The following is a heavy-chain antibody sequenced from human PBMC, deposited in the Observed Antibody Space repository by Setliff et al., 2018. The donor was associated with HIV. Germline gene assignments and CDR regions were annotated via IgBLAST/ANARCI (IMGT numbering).Heavy chain of an antibody. CDR3: ARGTKGIQLWYTLFFDY. CDR1: GGSTSSYY. Sequence: SETLSLTCTVSGGSTSSYYWSWIRQPPGKGLEWLGEINHSGSAKYNPALKSRVTTSVDTFKKQFSLKLTSVTAADTAVYYCARGTKGIQLWYTLFFDYWGQGTRVTVSS. CDR2: INHSGSA. D-gene: IGHD5-18*01. J-gene: IGHJ4*02. V-gene: IGHV4-34*01.